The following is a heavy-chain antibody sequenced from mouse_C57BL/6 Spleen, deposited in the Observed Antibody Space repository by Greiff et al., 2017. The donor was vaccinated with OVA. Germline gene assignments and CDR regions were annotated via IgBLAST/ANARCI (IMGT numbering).Heavy chain of an antibody. CDR3: ARGAITTVVATPDYFDY. D-gene: IGHD1-1*01. V-gene: IGHV2-2*01. J-gene: IGHJ2*01. CDR1: GFSLTSYG. CDR2: IWSGGST. Sequence: QVQLQQSGPGLVQPSQSLSITCTVSGFSLTSYGVHWVRQSPGKGLEWLGVIWSGGSTDYNAAFISRLSISKDNSKSQVFFKMNSLQADDTAIYYCARGAITTVVATPDYFDYWGQGTTLTVSS.